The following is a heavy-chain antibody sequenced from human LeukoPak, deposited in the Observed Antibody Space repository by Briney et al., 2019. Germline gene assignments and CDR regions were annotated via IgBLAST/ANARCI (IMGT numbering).Heavy chain of an antibody. CDR2: INHSGST. D-gene: IGHD6-19*01. Sequence: SETLSLTCVLYGGSSSGYYWNWIRQPPGKGLEWIGEINHSGSTNYNPSLKSRVTISVDTSKNQFSLRLSSVTAADTAMYYCARGTLYSGWSYYFDYWGQGSQVTVSS. CDR3: ARGTLYSGWSYYFDY. J-gene: IGHJ4*02. CDR1: GGSSSGYY. V-gene: IGHV4-34*01.